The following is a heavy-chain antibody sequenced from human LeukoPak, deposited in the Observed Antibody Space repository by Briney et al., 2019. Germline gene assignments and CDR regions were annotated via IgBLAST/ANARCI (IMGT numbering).Heavy chain of an antibody. D-gene: IGHD6-19*01. CDR3: AREQSDITVVAQAYFQY. V-gene: IGHV1-2*07. CDR1: GYTFTSYY. CDR2: INPHSGDT. J-gene: IGHJ1*01. Sequence: ASVKVSCKASGYTFTSYYIHWVRQAPGQGLEWMGWINPHSGDTNYAHKFQGRVTMTRDTSISIAYMELSSLKSDDTAVYYCAREQSDITVVAQAYFQYWGQGTLVTVSS.